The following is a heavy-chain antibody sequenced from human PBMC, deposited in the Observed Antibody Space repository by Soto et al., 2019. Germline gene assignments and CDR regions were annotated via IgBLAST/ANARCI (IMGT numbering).Heavy chain of an antibody. V-gene: IGHV4-39*01. CDR3: RRSSRYSTDV. CDR2: IYSTGNT. CDR1: GDYLRSSSY. Sequence: SVTLSLTCTVSGDYLRSSSYWGWIRQPPGKGLEWIGSIYSTGNTYYNPSLNSQVTISVDTSKNQFSLNVISVTAADTAVYYCRRSSRYSTDVWGQGTTVT. D-gene: IGHD6-13*01. J-gene: IGHJ6*02.